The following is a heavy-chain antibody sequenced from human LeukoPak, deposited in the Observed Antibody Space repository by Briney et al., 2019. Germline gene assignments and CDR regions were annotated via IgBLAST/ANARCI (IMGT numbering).Heavy chain of an antibody. CDR2: IYYSGST. CDR1: GDSIRSYY. V-gene: IGHV4-59*01. Sequence: SETLSLTCTVSGDSIRSYYWSWIRQPPGKGLEWVGYIYYSGSTNYNPSLKSRVTFSVDTSKSQFSLTLTSVTAAATAVYYCSRYRSGLAYPFDYWGQGILVTVSS. D-gene: IGHD6-19*01. J-gene: IGHJ4*02. CDR3: SRYRSGLAYPFDY.